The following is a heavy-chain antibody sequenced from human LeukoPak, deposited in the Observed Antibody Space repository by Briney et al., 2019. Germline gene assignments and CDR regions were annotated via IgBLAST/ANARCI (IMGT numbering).Heavy chain of an antibody. Sequence: SETLSLTCTVSGYSISSGYYWGWIRQPPGKGLEWIGSIYHSGRTFYNPSLKSRVTISVDTSKNQFSLKLSSVTAADTAVYYCAATYYYGSGSYYPKYFDYWGQGTLVTVSS. J-gene: IGHJ4*02. CDR3: AATYYYGSGSYYPKYFDY. V-gene: IGHV4-38-2*02. CDR2: IYHSGRT. CDR1: GYSISSGYY. D-gene: IGHD3-10*01.